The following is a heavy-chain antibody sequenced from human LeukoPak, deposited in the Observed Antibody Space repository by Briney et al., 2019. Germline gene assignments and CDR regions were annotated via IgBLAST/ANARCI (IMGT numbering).Heavy chain of an antibody. CDR1: GFTFSSYW. CDR3: ARDIVVVPAHNYYGMDV. J-gene: IGHJ6*02. V-gene: IGHV3-74*01. CDR2: INSDGSST. D-gene: IGHD2-2*01. Sequence: GGSLRLSCAASGFTFSSYWMHWVRQAPGKGLVWASRINSDGSSTIYGDSVKGRFTISRDNAKNTLYLQMNSLRAEDTAVYYCARDIVVVPAHNYYGMDVWGQGTTVTVSS.